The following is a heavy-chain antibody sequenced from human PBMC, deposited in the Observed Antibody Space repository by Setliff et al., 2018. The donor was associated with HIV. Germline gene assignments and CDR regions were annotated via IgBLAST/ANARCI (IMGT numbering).Heavy chain of an antibody. Sequence: ASVKVSCKASGYSFTGYYIHWVRQAPGQGLEWMGWINPNTGGTNCAQRFHGRVTMTRDTSVNTAYMELSSLRSDDSALYYCTRPLRTRSAIDPFHIWGQGTLVTVSS. CDR3: TRPLRTRSAIDPFHI. J-gene: IGHJ3*02. CDR2: INPNTGGT. CDR1: GYSFTGYY. D-gene: IGHD6-25*01. V-gene: IGHV1-2*02.